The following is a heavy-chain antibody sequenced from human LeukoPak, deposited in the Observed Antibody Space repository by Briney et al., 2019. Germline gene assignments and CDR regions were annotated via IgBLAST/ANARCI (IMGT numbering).Heavy chain of an antibody. D-gene: IGHD6-19*01. CDR3: ARYSSGTAEYFQH. J-gene: IGHJ1*01. CDR2: INAGNGNT. V-gene: IGHV1-3*01. Sequence: ASVKVSCKASGYTFTSYAMHWVRQAPGQRLEWMGWINAGNGNTKYSQKFQGRVTITGDTSASTAYMELSSLRSEDTAVYYCARYSSGTAEYFQHWGQGTLVTVSS. CDR1: GYTFTSYA.